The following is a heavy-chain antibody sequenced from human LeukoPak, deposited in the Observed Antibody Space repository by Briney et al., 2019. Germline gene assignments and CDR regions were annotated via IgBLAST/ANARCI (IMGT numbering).Heavy chain of an antibody. CDR3: ASSLGGIFDY. Sequence: GGSLRLSCAASAFTVSSNYMSWVRQAPGKGLEWVSVIYSGGSTYYADSVKGRFTISRDNSKNTLYLQMNSLRAEDTAVYYCASSLGGIFDYWGQGTLVTVSS. D-gene: IGHD3-16*01. CDR2: IYSGGST. V-gene: IGHV3-66*02. CDR1: AFTVSSNY. J-gene: IGHJ4*02.